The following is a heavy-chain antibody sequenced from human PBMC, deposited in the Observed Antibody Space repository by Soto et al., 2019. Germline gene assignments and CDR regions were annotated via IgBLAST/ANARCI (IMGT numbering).Heavy chain of an antibody. Sequence: QVQLVQSGAEVKKPGASVKVSCKASGYTFTSYYMHWVRQAPGQGLEWMGIINPSGGSTSYSQKFGGRVTMTGATSTSAVYMELSSLRSEDTAVYYCARAVGGSSDSYYYYGMDVWGQGTTVTVSS. CDR3: ARAVGGSSDSYYYYGMDV. V-gene: IGHV1-46*01. J-gene: IGHJ6*02. D-gene: IGHD6-6*01. CDR2: INPSGGST. CDR1: GYTFTSYY.